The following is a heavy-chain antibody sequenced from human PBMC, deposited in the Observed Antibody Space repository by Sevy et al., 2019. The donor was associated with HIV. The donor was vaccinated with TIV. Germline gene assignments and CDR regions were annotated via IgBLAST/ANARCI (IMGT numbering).Heavy chain of an antibody. CDR3: ARIKGASSSYAMDI. J-gene: IGHJ6*02. CDR1: GLTVGSLS. Sequence: GGSLRLSCVASGLTVGSLSINWVRQAPGKGLEWVSLIYSAGTTFYSDSVKGRFTISRDNSNNTLYLQMNSLRAEVTAIYSFARIKGASSSYAMDIWGQGTTVTVSS. D-gene: IGHD2-2*01. V-gene: IGHV3-53*01. CDR2: IYSAGTT.